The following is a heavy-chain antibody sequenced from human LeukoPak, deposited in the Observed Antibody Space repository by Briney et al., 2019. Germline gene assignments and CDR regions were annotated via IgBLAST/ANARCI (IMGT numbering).Heavy chain of an antibody. Sequence: GGSLRLSCAASGFTFSNSAMSWVRQAPGKGLEWVSSISGSGSGGSTYYAESVKGRFTISRDNSKNTLYLQMNSLRAEDTAVYYCAKSGYNRFDYWGQGTLVTVSS. V-gene: IGHV3-23*01. D-gene: IGHD5-24*01. CDR2: ISGSGSGGST. J-gene: IGHJ4*02. CDR3: AKSGYNRFDY. CDR1: GFTFSNSA.